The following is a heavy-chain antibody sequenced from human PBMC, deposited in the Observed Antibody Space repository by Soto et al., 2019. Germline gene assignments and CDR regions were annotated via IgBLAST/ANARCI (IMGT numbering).Heavy chain of an antibody. CDR2: IYYSGST. D-gene: IGHD2-21*02. V-gene: IGHV4-61*01. J-gene: IGHJ6*02. CDR3: ARDRKVVTTHVRTYYYGMDV. CDR1: GGSVSSGSYY. Sequence: QVQLQESGPGLVKPSETLSLTCTVSGGSVSSGSYYWSWIRQPPGKGLEWIGYIYYSGSTNYNPSLKSLGTISVDTSKNQHSLKLSSVTAADTAVYYCARDRKVVTTHVRTYYYGMDVWGQGTTVTVSS.